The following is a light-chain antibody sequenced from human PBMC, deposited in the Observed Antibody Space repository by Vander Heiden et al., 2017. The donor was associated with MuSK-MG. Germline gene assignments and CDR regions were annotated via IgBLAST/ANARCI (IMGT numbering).Light chain of an antibody. J-gene: IGLJ2*01. CDR2: RNN. Sequence: QSVLTQPPSASGTPGQRVTISCSGSSSNIGSNAVNWYQQLPGTAPKLLSDRNNQRPSGVPGRFSGSKSGTSASLAISGLQSDDETDYYCAAWDDSLNGPVFGGGTKLTVL. CDR3: AAWDDSLNGPV. CDR1: SSNIGSNA. V-gene: IGLV1-44*01.